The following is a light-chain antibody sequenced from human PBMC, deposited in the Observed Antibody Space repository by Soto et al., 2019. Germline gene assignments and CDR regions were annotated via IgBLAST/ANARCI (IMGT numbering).Light chain of an antibody. CDR2: KAS. V-gene: IGKV1-5*03. CDR1: QSISSW. Sequence: DIQMTQSPSTLSASVGDRVTITCRASQSISSWLAWYQQKPGKVPKLLIYKASSLESGVPSRFSGSGSGTQFTLTNSSLQPDDFATYYSQQYNTYRASAQGTKADIK. CDR3: QQYNTYRA. J-gene: IGKJ1*01.